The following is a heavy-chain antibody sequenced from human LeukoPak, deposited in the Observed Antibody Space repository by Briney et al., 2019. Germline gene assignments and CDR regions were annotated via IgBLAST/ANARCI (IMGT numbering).Heavy chain of an antibody. V-gene: IGHV3-30*02. CDR1: GFTFSSYG. CDR2: ISYDGSNK. J-gene: IGHJ4*02. Sequence: GGSLRLSCAASGFTFSSYGMHWVRQAPGKGLEWVAFISYDGSNKYYADSVKGRFTISRDNSKNTLYLQMNSLRAEDTAVYYCAKEATRGYSYGYRGLFDYFHYWGQGTLVTVSS. CDR3: AKEATRGYSYGYRGLFDYFHY. D-gene: IGHD5-18*01.